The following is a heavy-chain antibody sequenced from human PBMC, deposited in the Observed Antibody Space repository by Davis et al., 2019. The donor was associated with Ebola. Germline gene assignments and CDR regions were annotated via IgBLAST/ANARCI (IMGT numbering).Heavy chain of an antibody. D-gene: IGHD2-2*02. CDR3: ARGYTGWFDP. Sequence: ESLKISCAASGFTFSDYYMSWIRQAPGKGLEWIGEINHSGSTNYNPSLKSRVTISVDTSKNQFSLKLSSVTVADTAVYYCARGYTGWFDPWGQGTLVTVSS. V-gene: IGHV4-34*01. CDR1: GFTFSDYY. CDR2: INHSGST. J-gene: IGHJ5*02.